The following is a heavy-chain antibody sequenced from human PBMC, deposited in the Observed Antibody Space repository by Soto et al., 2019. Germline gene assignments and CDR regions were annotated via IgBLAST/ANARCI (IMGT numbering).Heavy chain of an antibody. J-gene: IGHJ5*02. CDR1: GGSISSGGYY. V-gene: IGHV4-31*03. Sequence: SETLSLTCTVSGGSISSGGYYWSWIRQHPGKGLEWIGYIYNSGSTYYNPSLKSRVTISVDTSKNQFSLKLSSVTAADTAVYYCARGPLALSRELYCSSTSCSKWAPEPFDPWGQGTLVTVSS. CDR3: ARGPLALSRELYCSSTSCSKWAPEPFDP. D-gene: IGHD2-2*01. CDR2: IYNSGST.